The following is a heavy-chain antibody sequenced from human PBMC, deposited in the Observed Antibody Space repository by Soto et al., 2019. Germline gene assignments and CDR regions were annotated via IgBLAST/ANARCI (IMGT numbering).Heavy chain of an antibody. J-gene: IGHJ4*02. CDR1: GGTFSSYA. D-gene: IGHD6-13*01. V-gene: IGHV1-69*13. CDR2: IIPIFGTA. CDR3: ARVGIAAAGIPYFDY. Sequence: SVKVSCKASGGTFSSYAISWVRQAPGQGLEWMGGIIPIFGTANYAQKFQGRVTITADESTSTAYMELSSLRSEDTAVYYCARVGIAAAGIPYFDYWGQGTLVTDSS.